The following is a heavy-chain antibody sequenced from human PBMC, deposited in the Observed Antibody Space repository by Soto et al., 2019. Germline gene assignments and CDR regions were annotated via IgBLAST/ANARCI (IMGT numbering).Heavy chain of an antibody. CDR1: GFSLSTSGVG. CDR2: IYWDDDK. CDR3: AHTVRSITIFGVVIPAALDY. V-gene: IGHV2-5*02. D-gene: IGHD3-3*01. J-gene: IGHJ4*02. Sequence: QITLKESGPTLVKPTQTLTLTCTFSGFSLSTSGVGVGWIRQPPGKALEGLALIYWDDDKRYSPSLKSRLTITKDTSKNQVVLTMTNMDPVDTATYYCAHTVRSITIFGVVIPAALDYWGQGTLVTVSS.